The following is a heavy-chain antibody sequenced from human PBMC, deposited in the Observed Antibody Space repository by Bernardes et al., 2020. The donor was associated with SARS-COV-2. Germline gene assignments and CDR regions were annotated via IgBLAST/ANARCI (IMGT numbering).Heavy chain of an antibody. Sequence: GGSLRLSCVASGFTFSSYSMSWVRQAPGKGLEWVANIKEDGSEKNYVDSVKGRFRISRDNAKNSLYLQMNSLRAEDTAVYYCAKGGYRYGSWGKGTLVSVSS. CDR1: GFTFSSYS. D-gene: IGHD5-18*01. V-gene: IGHV3-7*01. CDR3: AKGGYRYGS. CDR2: IKEDGSEK. J-gene: IGHJ5*02.